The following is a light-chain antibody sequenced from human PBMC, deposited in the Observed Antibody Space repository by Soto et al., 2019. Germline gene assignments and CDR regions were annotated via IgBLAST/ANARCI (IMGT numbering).Light chain of an antibody. CDR2: DAS. CDR1: QSISRW. CDR3: QQYNSYSEA. J-gene: IGKJ1*01. V-gene: IGKV1-5*01. Sequence: DIQMTQSPSILSASVGDRVTITCRASQSISRWLAWYKQKPGKAPKLLIYDASSLESGVPSRFSGSGSGTEFTLTISSLQPDDFATYYCQQYNSYSEAFGQGTKVELK.